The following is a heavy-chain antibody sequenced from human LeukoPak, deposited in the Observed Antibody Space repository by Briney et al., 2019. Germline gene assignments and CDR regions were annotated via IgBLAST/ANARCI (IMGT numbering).Heavy chain of an antibody. Sequence: PGGSLRLSCAASGFTFSSYGMHWVRQAPGKGLEWVAVIWYDGSNKYYADSVKGRFTISRDNSKNTLYLQMNSLRAEDTAVYYCARERRENYYYDSSGFITLYYFDYWGQGTLVTVSS. CDR3: ARERRENYYYDSSGFITLYYFDY. CDR2: IWYDGSNK. V-gene: IGHV3-33*01. J-gene: IGHJ4*02. CDR1: GFTFSSYG. D-gene: IGHD3-22*01.